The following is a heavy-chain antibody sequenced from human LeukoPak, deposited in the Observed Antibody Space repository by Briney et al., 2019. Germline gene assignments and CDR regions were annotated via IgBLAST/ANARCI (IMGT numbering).Heavy chain of an antibody. CDR2: IYYHENT. CDR3: AQNHDY. J-gene: IGHJ4*02. D-gene: IGHD1-14*01. CDR1: GDSITGYY. Sequence: PSETLSLTCTVSGDSITGYYWGWIRQAPGKGLEWIGSIYYHENTYYNPSLKSRVTISVDTSKNQFSLKLSSVTAADTAVYYCAQNHDYWGQGTLVTVSS. V-gene: IGHV4-38-2*02.